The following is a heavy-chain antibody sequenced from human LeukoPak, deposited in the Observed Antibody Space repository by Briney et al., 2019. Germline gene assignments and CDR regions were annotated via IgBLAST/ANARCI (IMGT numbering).Heavy chain of an antibody. CDR3: AKGTGGNLYFDY. D-gene: IGHD4-23*01. Sequence: GGSLRLSCAASGFTFSNSAMNWVRQAPGKGLEWVSAISGSGGSTYYADSVKGRFTISRDNSKNTLYLQMNSLRAEDTAVYYCAKGTGGNLYFDYWGQGTLVTVSS. CDR2: ISGSGGST. V-gene: IGHV3-23*01. J-gene: IGHJ4*02. CDR1: GFTFSNSA.